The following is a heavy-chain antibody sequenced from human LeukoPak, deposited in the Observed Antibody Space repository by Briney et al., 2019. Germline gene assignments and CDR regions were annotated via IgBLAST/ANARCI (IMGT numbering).Heavy chain of an antibody. CDR1: GYTFTGYY. V-gene: IGHV1-2*02. D-gene: IGHD5-24*01. CDR3: ARGGDGYNAFNWFDP. J-gene: IGHJ5*02. CDR2: INPNSGGT. Sequence: ASVKVSCKASGYTFTGYYMHWVRQAPGQGLEWMGWINPNSGGTNYAQKFQGRVTMTRDTSISTAYMELSRLGSDDTAVYYCARGGDGYNAFNWFDPWGQGTLVTVSS.